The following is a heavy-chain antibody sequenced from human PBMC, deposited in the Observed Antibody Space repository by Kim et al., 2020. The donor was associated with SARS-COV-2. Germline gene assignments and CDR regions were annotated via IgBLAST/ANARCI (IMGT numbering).Heavy chain of an antibody. CDR1: GFTFNTYG. J-gene: IGHJ4*02. V-gene: IGHV3-30*18. Sequence: RGSLRLSCAASGFTFNTYGMHWVRQAPGKGLEWVAVISYDGSNKYYADSVKGRFTISRDNSKNTLYLQMNGLRIEDTAVYYCAKSFSGSYFGYDYWGQGTLVTVSS. CDR2: ISYDGSNK. CDR3: AKSFSGSYFGYDY. D-gene: IGHD1-26*01.